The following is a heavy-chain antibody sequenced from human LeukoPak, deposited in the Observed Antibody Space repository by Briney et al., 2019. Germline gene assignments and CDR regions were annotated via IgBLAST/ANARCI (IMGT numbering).Heavy chain of an antibody. J-gene: IGHJ4*02. CDR2: IYHSGST. Sequence: PSETLSLTCAVSGGSISSGGYSWSWLRQPPGKGLEWIGYIYHSGSTYYNPSLKSRVTISVDRSKNQFSLKLSSVTAADTAVYYCARVAHYYDSKSFDYWGQGTLVTVSS. D-gene: IGHD3-22*01. V-gene: IGHV4-30-2*01. CDR1: GGSISSGGYS. CDR3: ARVAHYYDSKSFDY.